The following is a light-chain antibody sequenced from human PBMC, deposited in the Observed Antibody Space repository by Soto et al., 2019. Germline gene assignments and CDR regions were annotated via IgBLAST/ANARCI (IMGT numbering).Light chain of an antibody. J-gene: IGKJ1*01. CDR1: QSISSW. CDR2: KAS. CDR3: QHAET. V-gene: IGKV1-5*03. Sequence: DIQMTQSPSTLSASVGDRVTITCRASQSISSWLAWYQQKPGKAPKLLIYKASTLESGVPLRFSGSGSGTEFTLTISSLQSDDFATYYCQHAETFGPGTKVDIK.